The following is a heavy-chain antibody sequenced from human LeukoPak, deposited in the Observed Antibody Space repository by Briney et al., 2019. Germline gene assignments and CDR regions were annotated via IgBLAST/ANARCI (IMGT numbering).Heavy chain of an antibody. Sequence: ASVKVSCKASGYTFTGYYMHWVRQAPGQGLEWMGWINPNSGGTNYVQKFQGRVTMTRDTSISTAYMELSRLRSDDTAVYYCARGGEGLRYFDWLLHSHFDYWGQGTLVTVSS. D-gene: IGHD3-9*01. CDR3: ARGGEGLRYFDWLLHSHFDY. CDR2: INPNSGGT. CDR1: GYTFTGYY. J-gene: IGHJ4*02. V-gene: IGHV1-2*02.